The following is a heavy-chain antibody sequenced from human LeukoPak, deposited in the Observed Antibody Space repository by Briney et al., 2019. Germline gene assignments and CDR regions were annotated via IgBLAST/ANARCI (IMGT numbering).Heavy chain of an antibody. D-gene: IGHD6-13*01. CDR3: ARAYSSSWYEFVY. CDR2: IYYSGST. J-gene: IGHJ4*02. Sequence: SETLSLTCTVSGGSISSYYWSWIRQPPGKGLEWIGYIYYSGSTNYNPSLKSRVTISVDTSKNQFSLKLSSVTAADTAVYYCARAYSSSWYEFVYWGQGTLVTVSS. CDR1: GGSISSYY. V-gene: IGHV4-59*01.